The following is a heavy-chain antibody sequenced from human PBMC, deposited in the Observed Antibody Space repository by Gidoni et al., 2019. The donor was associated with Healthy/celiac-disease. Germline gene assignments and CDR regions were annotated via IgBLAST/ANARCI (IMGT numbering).Heavy chain of an antibody. CDR3: ARLGSGSFADY. D-gene: IGHD3-10*01. V-gene: IGHV4-34*01. CDR1: GGSFSVYY. Sequence: QVQLQQWGAGLLKPSETLSLTCAVYGGSFSVYYWSWIRQPPGKGLEWIGEINHSGSTNYNPSLKRRVTISVDTSKNQFSLKLSSVTAADTAVYYCARLGSGSFADYWGQGTLVTVSS. J-gene: IGHJ4*02. CDR2: INHSGST.